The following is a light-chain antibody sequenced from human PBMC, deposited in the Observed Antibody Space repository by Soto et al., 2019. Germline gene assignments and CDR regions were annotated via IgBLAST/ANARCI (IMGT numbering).Light chain of an antibody. J-gene: IGLJ1*01. V-gene: IGLV2-8*01. CDR3: SSYAGSNTYV. CDR2: EVS. Sequence: QSVLTQPPSASGSPGQPVTISCTGTSSDVGGYNYVSWYQQHPGKAPKLVIYEVSKRPSGVPDRFSGSKSGNTASLTISGLQAEDEADYYCSSYAGSNTYVFGTGTKLTVL. CDR1: SSDVGGYNY.